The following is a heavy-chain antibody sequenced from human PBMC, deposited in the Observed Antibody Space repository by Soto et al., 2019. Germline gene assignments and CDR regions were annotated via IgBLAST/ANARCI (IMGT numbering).Heavy chain of an antibody. D-gene: IGHD4-17*01. Sequence: SVKVSCKASGGTFSSYAISWVRQAPGQGLEWMGGIIPIFGTANYAQKFQGRVTITADESTSTAYMELSSLRSEDTAVYYCARSDYGDYRLPSDYWGQGTLVTVAS. J-gene: IGHJ4*02. V-gene: IGHV1-69*13. CDR3: ARSDYGDYRLPSDY. CDR1: GGTFSSYA. CDR2: IIPIFGTA.